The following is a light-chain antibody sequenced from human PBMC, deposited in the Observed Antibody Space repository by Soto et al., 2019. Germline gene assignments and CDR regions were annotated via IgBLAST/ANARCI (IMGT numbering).Light chain of an antibody. CDR2: DAS. CDR1: QSVSSSY. Sequence: EIVLTQSPGTLSLSPGERATLSCRASQSVSSSYLAWYQQKPGQAPRLLIYDASSRATGIPDRFSGSGSGTDFTLTISRLEPEDFALYYCQQSGRSPMYTFGQGTKLEIK. V-gene: IGKV3-20*01. J-gene: IGKJ2*01. CDR3: QQSGRSPMYT.